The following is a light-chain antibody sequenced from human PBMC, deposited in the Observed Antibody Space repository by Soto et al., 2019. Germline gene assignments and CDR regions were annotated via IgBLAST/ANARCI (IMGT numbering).Light chain of an antibody. J-gene: IGKJ2*01. Sequence: EIVLTQSPGTLSLSPGERATLSCRASQSVSSSSLTWYQQKPGQAPRLLIYGASTRATGIPDRFSGSGSWTDFSLTISRLEPEDFAVYYCLQFDISPLYTFGQGTKVEIK. CDR2: GAS. CDR1: QSVSSSS. CDR3: LQFDISPLYT. V-gene: IGKV3-20*01.